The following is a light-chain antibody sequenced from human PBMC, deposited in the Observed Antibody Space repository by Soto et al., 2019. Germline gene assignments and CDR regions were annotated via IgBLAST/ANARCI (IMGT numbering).Light chain of an antibody. Sequence: QSALTQSPSASASLGASVKLTCTLSSGHSSYAIAWHQQQPEKGPRYLMKLNSDGSHSKGDGIPDRFSGSSSGAERYLTISSLQSEDEADYYCQTWGSGIRVVFGGGTKLTVL. V-gene: IGLV4-69*01. CDR1: SGHSSYA. CDR3: QTWGSGIRVV. CDR2: LNSDGSH. J-gene: IGLJ2*01.